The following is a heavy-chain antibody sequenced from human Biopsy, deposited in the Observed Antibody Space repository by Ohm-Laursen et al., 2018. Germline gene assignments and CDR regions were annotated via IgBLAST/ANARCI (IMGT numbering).Heavy chain of an antibody. D-gene: IGHD1-26*01. V-gene: IGHV4-59*08. CDR2: IYYTGST. Sequence: PSETLSLTCTVSGGSISSYYWSWIRQPPGKGLEWIGYIYYTGSTNYNPSLKSRVTISVDTSMNHLSLRLTFVTAADTAVYYCARHAPSYSGSYWRYFDLWGRGTLVTVSS. CDR1: GGSISSYY. CDR3: ARHAPSYSGSYWRYFDL. J-gene: IGHJ2*01.